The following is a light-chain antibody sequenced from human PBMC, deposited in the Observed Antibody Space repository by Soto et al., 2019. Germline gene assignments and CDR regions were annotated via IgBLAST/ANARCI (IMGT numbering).Light chain of an antibody. V-gene: IGKV1-5*03. CDR3: QQYDM. CDR2: KAS. Sequence: DIQMTQSPSTLSGSVGDRVTITCRAGQTISSWLAWYQQKPGKAPKLLIYKASTLKSGVPSRFSGSGSGTEFTLTISSLQPDDFATYYCQQYDMFGPGTKVDIK. J-gene: IGKJ1*01. CDR1: QTISSW.